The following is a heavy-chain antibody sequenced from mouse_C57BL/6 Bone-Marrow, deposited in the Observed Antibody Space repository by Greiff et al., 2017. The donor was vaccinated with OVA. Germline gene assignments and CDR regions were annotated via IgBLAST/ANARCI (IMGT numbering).Heavy chain of an antibody. CDR1: GYTFTDYE. CDR3: TRRDYYGNPGDY. V-gene: IGHV1-15*01. Sequence: QVQLKQSGAELVRPGASVTLSCKASGYTFTDYEMHWVKQTPVHGLEWIGAIDPETGGTAYNQKFKGKDILTADKSSSTAYMELRSLTSEDSAVYYCTRRDYYGNPGDYWGQGTSVTVSS. CDR2: IDPETGGT. D-gene: IGHD2-1*01. J-gene: IGHJ4*01.